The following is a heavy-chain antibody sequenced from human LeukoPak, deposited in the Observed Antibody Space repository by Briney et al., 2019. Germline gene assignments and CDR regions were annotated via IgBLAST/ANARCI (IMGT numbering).Heavy chain of an antibody. CDR3: ARRAIRAAAGTSYNWFDP. CDR2: INPNSGGT. CDR1: GYTFTGYY. J-gene: IGHJ5*02. V-gene: IGHV1-2*02. Sequence: ASVKVSCKASGYTFTGYYMHWVRQAPGQGLEWMGWINPNSGGTNYAQKFQGRVTMTRDTSISTAYMELSRLRSDDTAVYYCARRAIRAAAGTSYNWFDPWGQGTLDTVSS. D-gene: IGHD6-13*01.